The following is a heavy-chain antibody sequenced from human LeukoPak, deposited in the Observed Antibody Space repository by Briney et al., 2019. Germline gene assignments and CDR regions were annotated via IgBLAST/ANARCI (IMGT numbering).Heavy chain of an antibody. CDR1: GFTFSSYA. D-gene: IGHD6-13*01. CDR3: ASYPGIAAAGTRWFDP. V-gene: IGHV3-23*01. CDR2: ISGSGGST. J-gene: IGHJ5*02. Sequence: GGSLRLSCAASGFTFSSYAMSWVRQAPGKGLEWVSGISGSGGSTYYADSVKGRFTISRGNSKNTLFLQMNSLRAEDTAVYYCASYPGIAAAGTRWFDPWGQGTLVTVSS.